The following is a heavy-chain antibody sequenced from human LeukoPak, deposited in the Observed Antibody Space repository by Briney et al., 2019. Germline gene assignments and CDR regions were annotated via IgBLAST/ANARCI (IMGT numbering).Heavy chain of an antibody. CDR2: IYYSGSA. J-gene: IGHJ4*02. V-gene: IGHV4-59*08. CDR1: GGSISDYS. Sequence: PSETLSLTCTVSGGSISDYSWSWIRQPPGKGLEWIGNIYYSGSANHNPSLKSRVTMSVDTSKNQFSLKLNSVTAADTAVYYCARQEGGIVGPYWGQGTLVTVSS. CDR3: ARQEGGIVGPY. D-gene: IGHD1-26*01.